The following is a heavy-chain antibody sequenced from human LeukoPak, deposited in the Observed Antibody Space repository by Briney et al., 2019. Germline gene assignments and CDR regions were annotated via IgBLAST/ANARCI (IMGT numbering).Heavy chain of an antibody. CDR1: GGSISSGSYY. CDR3: ARSYGQFDY. CDR2: IYTSGST. V-gene: IGHV4-61*02. J-gene: IGHJ4*02. Sequence: SETLSLTCTVSGGSISSGSYYWSWIRQPAGKGLEWIGRIYTSGSTNYNPSLKSRVTISVDTSKNQFSLKLSSVTAADTAVYYCARSYGQFDYWGQGTLVTVSS. D-gene: IGHD4-17*01.